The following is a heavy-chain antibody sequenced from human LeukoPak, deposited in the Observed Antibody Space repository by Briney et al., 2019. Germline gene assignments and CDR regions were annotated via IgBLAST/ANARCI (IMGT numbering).Heavy chain of an antibody. CDR2: IYYSGST. Sequence: PSETLSLTCTVSGGSISNYYWSWIRQPPGKGLEWIGYIYYSGSTNYNPSLKSRVTISVDTSKNQFSLKLSSVTAADTAVYYCAAEGDLGYCSSTSCSFWGRGTIVSVPP. CDR1: GGSISNYY. J-gene: IGHJ4*02. CDR3: AAEGDLGYCSSTSCSF. D-gene: IGHD2-2*01. V-gene: IGHV4-59*08.